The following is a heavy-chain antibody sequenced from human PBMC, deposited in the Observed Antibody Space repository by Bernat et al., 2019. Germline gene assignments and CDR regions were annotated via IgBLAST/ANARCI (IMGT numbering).Heavy chain of an antibody. V-gene: IGHV3-48*01. CDR1: GFTFRTYG. J-gene: IGHJ3*02. Sequence: EVQLVESGGDLIQPGGSLRLSCAASGFTFRTYGMNWVRQAPGKGLEWLSYISATSTTTHYADSVRGRFTISRDNAKNSLYLQMSSLRAEDTAVYYCANGGNSEGTAFDMWGQGTMVSVSS. CDR2: ISATSTTT. D-gene: IGHD2-21*01. CDR3: ANGGNSEGTAFDM.